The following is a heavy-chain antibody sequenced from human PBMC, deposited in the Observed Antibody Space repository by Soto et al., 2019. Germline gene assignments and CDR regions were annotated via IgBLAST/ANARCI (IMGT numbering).Heavy chain of an antibody. V-gene: IGHV3-23*01. CDR2: MGGSGGST. J-gene: IGHJ4*02. D-gene: IGHD6-13*01. CDR3: AKANARVGAAAGSQFDY. CDR1: GFTFSSYA. Sequence: GGSLRLSXAASGFTFSSYAMSWVRQAPGKGLEWVSAMGGSGGSTYYADSVKGRFTISRDNSKNTLYLQMNSLRAEDTAVYYCAKANARVGAAAGSQFDYWGQGTLVTVSS.